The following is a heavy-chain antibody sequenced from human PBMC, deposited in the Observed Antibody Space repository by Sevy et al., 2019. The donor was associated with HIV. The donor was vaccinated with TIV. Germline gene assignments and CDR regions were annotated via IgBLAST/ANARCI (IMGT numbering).Heavy chain of an antibody. CDR2: SYYRSKWYN. V-gene: IGHV6-1*01. J-gene: IGHJ4*02. CDR1: WDSVSSNSAA. CDR3: ARGGAAAGTSLNFDY. Sequence: KQSQTLSLTCAISWDSVSSNSAAWNWIRQSPSRGLEWLGRSYYRSKWYNDYAVSVKSRITINPDTSKNQFSLQLNSVTPEETAVYYCARGGAAAGTSLNFDYWGQGTLVTVSS. D-gene: IGHD6-13*01.